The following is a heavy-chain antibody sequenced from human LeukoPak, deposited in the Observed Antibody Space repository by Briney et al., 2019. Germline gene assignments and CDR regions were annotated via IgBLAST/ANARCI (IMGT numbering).Heavy chain of an antibody. CDR3: ARESYDFWSGYPNDAFDI. CDR1: GGSISSGGYY. CDR2: IYHSGST. J-gene: IGHJ3*02. V-gene: IGHV4-30-2*01. D-gene: IGHD3-3*01. Sequence: SETLSLTCTVSGGSISSGGYYWSWIRQPPGKGLEWIGYIYHSGSTYYNPSLKSRVTISVDRSKNQFSLKLSSVTAADTAVYYCARESYDFWSGYPNDAFDIWGQGTMVTVSS.